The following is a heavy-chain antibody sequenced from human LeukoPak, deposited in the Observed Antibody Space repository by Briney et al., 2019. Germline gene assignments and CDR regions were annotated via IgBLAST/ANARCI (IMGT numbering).Heavy chain of an antibody. CDR3: ARCDDTAMDNFDY. CDR1: GFTFSSYS. CDR2: ISSSSGYI. Sequence: PGGSLRLSCAASGFTFSSYSMNWVRQAPGKGLKWVSSISSSSGYIYYADSVKGRFTISRDNAKNSLYLQMNSLRAEDTAVYYCARCDDTAMDNFDYWGQGTLVTVSS. D-gene: IGHD5-18*01. J-gene: IGHJ4*02. V-gene: IGHV3-21*01.